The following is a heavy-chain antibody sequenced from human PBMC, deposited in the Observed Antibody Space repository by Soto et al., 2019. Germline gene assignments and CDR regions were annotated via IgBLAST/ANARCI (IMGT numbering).Heavy chain of an antibody. CDR2: IYYSGST. CDR1: GGSITSSSYY. CDR3: ARVELGFGELWPNYFDY. J-gene: IGHJ4*02. D-gene: IGHD3-10*01. Sequence: SETLSLTCTVSGGSITSSSYYWGWIRQSPGKGLEWIGYIYYSGSTYYNPSLKSRVTISVDTSKNQFSLKLSSVTAADTAVYYCARVELGFGELWPNYFDYWGQGTLVTVSS. V-gene: IGHV4-31*03.